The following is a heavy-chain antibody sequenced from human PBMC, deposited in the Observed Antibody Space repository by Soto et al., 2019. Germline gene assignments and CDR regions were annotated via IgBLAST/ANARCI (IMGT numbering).Heavy chain of an antibody. V-gene: IGHV1-2*04. Sequence: ASVKVSCKASGYTLTGYYMHWVRQAPGQGLEWMGWINPNSGGTNYAQKFQGWVTMTRDTSISTAYMELSRLRSDDTAVYYCARSGDYYGSGSHRPPYYYYGMEVWGQGTTVTVSS. CDR1: GYTLTGYY. CDR2: INPNSGGT. D-gene: IGHD3-10*01. J-gene: IGHJ6*02. CDR3: ARSGDYYGSGSHRPPYYYYGMEV.